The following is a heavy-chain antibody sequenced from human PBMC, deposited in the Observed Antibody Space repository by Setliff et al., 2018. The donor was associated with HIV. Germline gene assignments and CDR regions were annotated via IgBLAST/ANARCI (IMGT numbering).Heavy chain of an antibody. CDR2: IYTSGST. CDR1: GGSISSFY. D-gene: IGHD4-17*01. Sequence: SETLSLTCTVSGGSISSFYWSWIRQPAGKGLEWIGRIYTSGSTNYNPSLKSRVTMSVDTSKNQFSLKVTSVTAADTAVYYCARDLYAGRAFDIWGQGTMVTVTS. J-gene: IGHJ3*02. CDR3: ARDLYAGRAFDI. V-gene: IGHV4-4*07.